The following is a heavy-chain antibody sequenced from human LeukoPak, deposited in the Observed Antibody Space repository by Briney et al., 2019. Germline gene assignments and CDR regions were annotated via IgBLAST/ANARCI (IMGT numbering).Heavy chain of an antibody. CDR1: GYTFTGYY. Sequence: ASVKVSCKASGYTFTGYYMHWVRQAPGQGLEWMGWSDPNGGGTKYARKFQGRVTMARDTSISTAYMELSRLTSDDTAVYYCARGGGLAVAGTRFDYWGQGTLVTVSS. CDR2: SDPNGGGT. V-gene: IGHV1-2*02. CDR3: ARGGGLAVAGTRFDY. J-gene: IGHJ4*02. D-gene: IGHD6-13*01.